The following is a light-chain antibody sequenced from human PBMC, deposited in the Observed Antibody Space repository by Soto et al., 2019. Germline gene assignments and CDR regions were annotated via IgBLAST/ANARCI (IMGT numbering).Light chain of an antibody. CDR3: QQSYSTWT. CDR1: QDIGNS. CDR2: AAS. Sequence: DIKMSQSPSSLSGSVGDRVTITCQASQDIGNSVNWYQQKPGKAPKLLLSAASNLETGDPLRFSGSGSGTDFTLTISSLQPEDFATYYCQQSYSTWTFGQGTRLEI. J-gene: IGKJ5*01. V-gene: IGKV1-39*01.